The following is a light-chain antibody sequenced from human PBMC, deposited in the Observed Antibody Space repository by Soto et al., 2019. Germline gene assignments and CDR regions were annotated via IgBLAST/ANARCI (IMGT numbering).Light chain of an antibody. V-gene: IGKV1-39*01. J-gene: IGKJ2*01. Sequence: DIQMTQSPSSLSASVGDRVTITCRASQSISSYLNWYQQKPGKAPKLLIYAASSLQSGVPSRFSGSGAGTYFTLTISSLQPEDFATYYYQQSYSTPQTFGQGTKLEIK. CDR1: QSISSY. CDR3: QQSYSTPQT. CDR2: AAS.